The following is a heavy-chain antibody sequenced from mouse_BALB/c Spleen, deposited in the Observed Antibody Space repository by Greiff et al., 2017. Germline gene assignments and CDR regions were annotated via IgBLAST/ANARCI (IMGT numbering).Heavy chain of an antibody. J-gene: IGHJ3*01. D-gene: IGHD2-14*01. Sequence: QVQLKESGPGLVQPSQSLSITCTVSGFSLTSYGVHWVRQSPGKGLEWLGVIWSGGSTDYNAAFISRLSISKDNSKSQVFFKMNSLQANDTAIYYWARRRYDGPAWFAYWGQGTLVTVSA. CDR1: GFSLTSYG. V-gene: IGHV2-2*02. CDR2: IWSGGST. CDR3: ARRRYDGPAWFAY.